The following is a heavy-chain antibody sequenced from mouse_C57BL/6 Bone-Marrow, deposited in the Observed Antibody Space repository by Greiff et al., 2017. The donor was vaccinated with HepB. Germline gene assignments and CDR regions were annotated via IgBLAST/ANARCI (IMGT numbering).Heavy chain of an antibody. CDR3: TRLAVITTDWYFDG. D-gene: IGHD1-1*01. J-gene: IGHJ1*03. CDR1: GYTFTSYW. Sequence: EVQLQQSGTVLARPGASVKMSCKTSGYTFTSYWMHWVQQRPGQGLEWIGAIYPGNSDTSYNQKFKGKSKLTAVTSASTAYMELSSLTNEDSAVYYCTRLAVITTDWYFDGWGTGTTVTVAS. V-gene: IGHV1-5*01. CDR2: IYPGNSDT.